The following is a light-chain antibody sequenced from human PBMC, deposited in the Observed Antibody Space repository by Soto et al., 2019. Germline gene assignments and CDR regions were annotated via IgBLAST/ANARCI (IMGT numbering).Light chain of an antibody. CDR2: KVS. Sequence: DVVMTQSPLSLPVTLGQPASISCRSSQSLVCSDGNTYLNWFQQRPGQSPRRLIYKVSKRDSGVPDRFSGSGSGTDFTLKISRVEADDVGVYYGVQGAHWPPWTFGQGTKVEVK. CDR1: QSLVCSDGNTY. CDR3: VQGAHWPPWT. J-gene: IGKJ1*01. V-gene: IGKV2-30*01.